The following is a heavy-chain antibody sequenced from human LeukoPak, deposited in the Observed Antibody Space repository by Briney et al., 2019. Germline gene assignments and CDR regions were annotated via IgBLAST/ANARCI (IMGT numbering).Heavy chain of an antibody. Sequence: GGSLRLSCAASGFTFSGYGMHWVRQAPGKGLEWVAVISYDGSNKYYADSVKGRFTISRDNSKNTLYLQMNSLRAEDTAVYYCAKDYGGSFDYWGQGTLVTVSS. J-gene: IGHJ4*02. CDR1: GFTFSGYG. CDR3: AKDYGGSFDY. CDR2: ISYDGSNK. D-gene: IGHD4-23*01. V-gene: IGHV3-30*18.